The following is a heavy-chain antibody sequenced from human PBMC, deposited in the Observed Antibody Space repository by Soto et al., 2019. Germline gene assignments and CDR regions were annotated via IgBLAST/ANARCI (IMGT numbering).Heavy chain of an antibody. Sequence: SETLSLTCAVYGGSFSCYFWSWIRQPPIKGLDWIGEINHSGSTNYNPSLKSRVTISVDTSKNQFSLKLSSVTAADTAVYYCARGGYGSGLNWFDPWGQGTLVTVSS. CDR2: INHSGST. CDR3: ARGGYGSGLNWFDP. D-gene: IGHD3-10*01. V-gene: IGHV4-34*01. CDR1: GGSFSCYF. J-gene: IGHJ5*02.